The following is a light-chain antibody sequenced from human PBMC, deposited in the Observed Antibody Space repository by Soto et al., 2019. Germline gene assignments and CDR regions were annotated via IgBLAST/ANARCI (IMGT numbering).Light chain of an antibody. J-gene: IGLJ1*01. CDR1: SSDVGGYNY. V-gene: IGLV2-14*01. CDR2: EVS. CDR3: SSYTSSRAYV. Sequence: QSVLTQPASVSGSPGQSITISCTETSSDVGGYNYVSWYQQQSGKAPKLMTHEVSNRPSGVSNRFSGSKSGNTASLTISGLQAEDEADYYCSSYTSSRAYVFGIGTKVTVL.